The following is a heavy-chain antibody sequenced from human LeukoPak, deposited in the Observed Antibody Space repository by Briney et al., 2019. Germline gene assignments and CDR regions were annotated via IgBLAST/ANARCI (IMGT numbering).Heavy chain of an antibody. V-gene: IGHV3-48*01. Sequence: GGSLRLSCAASGFTFSNYNMNWVRQAPGKGLEWVSYISSSSSSIYYVDSVKGRFTISRDNAKNSLYLQMNSLRAEDTAVYYCARDRGGADDFWSGYYTGYFDYWGQGALVTVSS. CDR1: GFTFSNYN. D-gene: IGHD3-3*01. J-gene: IGHJ4*02. CDR2: ISSSSSSI. CDR3: ARDRGGADDFWSGYYTGYFDY.